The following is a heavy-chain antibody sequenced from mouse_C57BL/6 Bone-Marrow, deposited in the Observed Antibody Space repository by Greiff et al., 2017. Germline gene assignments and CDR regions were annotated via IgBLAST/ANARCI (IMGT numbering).Heavy chain of an antibody. J-gene: IGHJ2*01. CDR3: SPFDGNYFDF. CDR2: IDPEIGDT. Sequence: VQLKESGAELVRPGASVKLSCTASGFNIKDDYIHWVKQRPEQGLEWIGWIDPEIGDTEYASKFQGKATITSDTSSNTAYLQLSSLTSEDTAVYYCSPFDGNYFDFWGQGTPLPVAS. D-gene: IGHD2-3*01. V-gene: IGHV14-4*01. CDR1: GFNIKDDY.